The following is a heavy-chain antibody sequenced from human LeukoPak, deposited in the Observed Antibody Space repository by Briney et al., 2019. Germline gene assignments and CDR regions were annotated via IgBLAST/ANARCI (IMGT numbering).Heavy chain of an antibody. D-gene: IGHD1-1*01. V-gene: IGHV3-48*01. CDR3: ARASGTDRNSDFYYMDV. Sequence: GGSLRLSCAASGFTFSSYSMNWVRQAPGKGLEWVSYISSSSSTIYDADSVKGRFSISRDNSKNTLYLQLNSLRSDDTAVYSCARASGTDRNSDFYYMDVWGKGTTVTVSS. CDR1: GFTFSSYS. CDR2: ISSSSSTI. J-gene: IGHJ6*03.